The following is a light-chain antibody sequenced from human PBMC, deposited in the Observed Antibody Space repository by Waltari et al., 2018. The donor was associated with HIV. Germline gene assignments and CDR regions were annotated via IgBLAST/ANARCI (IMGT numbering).Light chain of an antibody. J-gene: IGLJ2*01. CDR1: TGAVTSRSF. CDR3: LLYFAGHRPKWI. V-gene: IGLV7-43*01. Sequence: QTVVTQEPSLTVFPGGEVTFTCALNTGAVTSRSFSNWLHVKPGHPPTALSYSTVKKPAWTPALLSGSRLGETVALTLSCALPEDEAEHFCLLYFAGHRPKWIFGGGTKLTVL. CDR2: STV.